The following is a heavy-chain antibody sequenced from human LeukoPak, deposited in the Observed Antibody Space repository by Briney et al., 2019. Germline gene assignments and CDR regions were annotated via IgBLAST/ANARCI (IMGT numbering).Heavy chain of an antibody. J-gene: IGHJ6*03. V-gene: IGHV3-48*04. CDR1: GFTFSSYS. Sequence: GGSLRLSCAASGFTFSSYSMNWVRQAPGKGLEWVSYISSSSSTIYYADSVKGRFTISRDNAKNSLYLQMNSLRAEDTAVYYCARVRRLAPVPYYYYYYMDVWGKGTTVTVSS. CDR2: ISSSSSTI. CDR3: ARVRRLAPVPYYYYYYMDV.